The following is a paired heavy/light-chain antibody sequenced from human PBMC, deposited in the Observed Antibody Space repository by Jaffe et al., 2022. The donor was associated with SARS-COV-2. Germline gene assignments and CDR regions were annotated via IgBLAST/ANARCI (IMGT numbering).Light chain of an antibody. Sequence: QSVLTQPPSVSGAPGQRVTISCTGSSSNIGAGFDVNWYQQLPGKAPKLLIYANINRPSGVPDRFSASKSGTSASLAISGLQAEDEADYYCQSYDSSLSVLYVFGTATKVTVL. CDR2: ANI. CDR3: QSYDSSLSVLYV. J-gene: IGLJ1*01. CDR1: SSNIGAGFD. V-gene: IGLV1-40*01.
Heavy chain of an antibody. V-gene: IGHV3-30*04. Sequence: QVQLVESGGGVVQPGKSLRLSCAASGFTFSTYTMYWVRQAPGTGLEWVALISYDGSNKYYADSVKGRFTISRDNSKNTLYLQMNSLRGEDTAVYYCARRGGGNYNDAFDIWGQGTLVTVSS. J-gene: IGHJ3*02. D-gene: IGHD1-26*01. CDR2: ISYDGSNK. CDR3: ARRGGGNYNDAFDI. CDR1: GFTFSTYT.